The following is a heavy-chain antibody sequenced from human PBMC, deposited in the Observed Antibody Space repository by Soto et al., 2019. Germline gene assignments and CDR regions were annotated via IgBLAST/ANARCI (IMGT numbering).Heavy chain of an antibody. CDR3: ARHGHDYADY. J-gene: IGHJ4*02. CDR2: IYYSGST. V-gene: IGHV4-39*01. Sequence: QLQLQESGPGLVKPSETLSLTCTVSGGSISSSYYWGWIRQPPGKGLEWIGSIYYSGSTYYNPSLKSRVTISVDTSKNQFSLKLSSVTAADTAVYYCARHGHDYADYWGQGTLVTVSS. CDR1: GGSISSSYY.